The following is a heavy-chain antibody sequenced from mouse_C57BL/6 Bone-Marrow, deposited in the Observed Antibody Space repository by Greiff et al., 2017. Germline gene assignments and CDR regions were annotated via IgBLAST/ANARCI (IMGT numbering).Heavy chain of an antibody. V-gene: IGHV2-4-1*01. CDR2: IWSGGST. J-gene: IGHJ2*01. D-gene: IGHD2-3*01. Sequence: VQLQESGPGLVPPSQSLSITCTVSGFSLTSYAVNWVRQSPGKGLEWLGVIWSGGSTDYNAALISRLSISKDNSKSQVFFKMNSLQADDTAMYYCARTSYDGDAFAYWGQGTTVTVSS. CDR1: GFSLTSYA. CDR3: ARTSYDGDAFAY.